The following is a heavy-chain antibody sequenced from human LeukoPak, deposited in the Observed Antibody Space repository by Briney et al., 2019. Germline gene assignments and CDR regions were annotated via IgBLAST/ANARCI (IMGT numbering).Heavy chain of an antibody. CDR2: ISYDRSNK. J-gene: IGHJ5*02. Sequence: GRSLRLSCAASGFTFSSYGMHWVRQAPGKGLEWVAVISYDRSNKYYADSVKGRFTISRDNSKNTLYLQMNSLRAEDTAVYYCAKAGDYYDSSGYYTNWFDPWGQGTLVTVSS. D-gene: IGHD3-22*01. CDR3: AKAGDYYDSSGYYTNWFDP. V-gene: IGHV3-30*18. CDR1: GFTFSSYG.